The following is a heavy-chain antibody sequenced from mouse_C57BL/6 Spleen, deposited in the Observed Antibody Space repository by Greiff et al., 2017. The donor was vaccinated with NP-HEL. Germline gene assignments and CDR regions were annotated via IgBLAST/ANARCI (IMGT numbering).Heavy chain of an antibody. CDR2: IYPGSGST. CDR1: GYTFTSYW. CDR3: ARRGTTVVADY. V-gene: IGHV1-55*01. J-gene: IGHJ2*01. D-gene: IGHD1-1*01. Sequence: QVQLQQSGAELVKPGASVKMSCKASGYTFTSYWITWVKQRPGQGLEWIGDIYPGSGSTNYNEKFKSKATLTVDTSSSTAYMQLSSLTSEDSAVYYCARRGTTVVADYWGQGTTLTVSS.